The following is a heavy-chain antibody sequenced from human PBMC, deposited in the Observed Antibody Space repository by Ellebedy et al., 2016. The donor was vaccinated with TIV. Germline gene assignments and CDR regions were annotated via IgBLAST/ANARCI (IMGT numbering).Heavy chain of an antibody. CDR2: VSHSGSS. CDR1: VGSISSSNW. Sequence: MPSETLSLTCAVTVGSISSSNWWSWVRQPPGKGLEWIGEVSHSGSSNYNPSLKSRVTISLDKSNDQLSLKLASVTAADTAIYYCAKHLVIRGTRGFDSWGQGTLVTVSS. CDR3: AKHLVIRGTRGFDS. V-gene: IGHV4-4*02. D-gene: IGHD2-2*01. J-gene: IGHJ4*02.